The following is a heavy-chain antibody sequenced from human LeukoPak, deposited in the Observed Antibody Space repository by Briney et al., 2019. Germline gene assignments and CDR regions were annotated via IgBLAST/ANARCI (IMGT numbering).Heavy chain of an antibody. D-gene: IGHD4-17*01. CDR2: IYHSGST. Sequence: PSETLSLTCTVSGGSISSRNWWSWVRQPPGKGLEWIGEIYHSGSTNYNPSLKTRVTISVDKSKNQFSLKLSSVTAADTAVYYCARASHDYGDYSHFDYWGQGTLVTVSS. V-gene: IGHV4-4*02. CDR3: ARASHDYGDYSHFDY. J-gene: IGHJ4*02. CDR1: GGSISSRNW.